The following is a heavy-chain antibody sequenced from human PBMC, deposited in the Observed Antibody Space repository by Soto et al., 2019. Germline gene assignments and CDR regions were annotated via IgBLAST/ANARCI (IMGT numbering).Heavy chain of an antibody. J-gene: IGHJ4*02. CDR1: GGSISSYY. CDR2: IYYSGST. CDR3: ARSRYSSGWYADY. Sequence: QVQLQESGPGLVKPSETLSLTCSLSGGSISSYYWSWIRQPPGKGLEWIGYIYYSGSTNYNPSLTSRVTISVDASRNQFSRKLSSVTAADTALYYCARSRYSSGWYADYWGQGTLVTVSS. D-gene: IGHD6-19*01. V-gene: IGHV4-59*08.